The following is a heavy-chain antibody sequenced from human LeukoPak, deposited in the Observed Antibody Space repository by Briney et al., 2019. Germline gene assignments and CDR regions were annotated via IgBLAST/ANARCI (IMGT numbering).Heavy chain of an antibody. V-gene: IGHV3-72*01. Sequence: GGSLRLSCAASGFTFSDHYMDWVRQAPGKGLEWVGRIRNKANSYTTEYAASVKGRFTISRDDSKNSLYLQMNSLKCEDTAVYYCARSPGAVDYFDYWGQGTLVTVSS. J-gene: IGHJ4*02. CDR1: GFTFSDHY. D-gene: IGHD4-23*01. CDR2: IRNKANSYTT. CDR3: ARSPGAVDYFDY.